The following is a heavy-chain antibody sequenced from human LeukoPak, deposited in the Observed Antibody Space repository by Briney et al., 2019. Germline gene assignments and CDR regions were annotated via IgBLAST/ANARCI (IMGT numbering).Heavy chain of an antibody. D-gene: IGHD2-21*01. J-gene: IGHJ3*02. CDR3: ARYSSDQLLDAFDI. Sequence: SETLSLTCTVSGGSISSYYWSWIRQPPGKGLEWIGYIYYSGSTNYNPSLKSRVTISVDTSKNQFSLKLSSVTTADTAVYYCARYSSDQLLDAFDIWGQGTMVTVSS. CDR1: GGSISSYY. V-gene: IGHV4-59*01. CDR2: IYYSGST.